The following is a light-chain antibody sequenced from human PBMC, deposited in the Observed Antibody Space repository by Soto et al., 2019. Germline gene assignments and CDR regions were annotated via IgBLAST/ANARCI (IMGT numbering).Light chain of an antibody. V-gene: IGKV3-11*01. CDR2: DAS. J-gene: IGKJ3*01. CDR1: QSVSSY. CDR3: QQRSNRPPGVT. Sequence: EIVLTQSPATLSLSPGERATLSCRASQSVSSYLAWYQQKPGQAPRLLIYDASNRATGIPAKFSGSGAGTDLTLTICSLEPEDFAVYYCQQRSNRPPGVTFGPGTKVDIK.